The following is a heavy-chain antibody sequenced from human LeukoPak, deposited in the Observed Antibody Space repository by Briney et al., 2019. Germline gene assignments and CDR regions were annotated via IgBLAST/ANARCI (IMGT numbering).Heavy chain of an antibody. J-gene: IGHJ4*02. CDR3: AREAYGSGHRYSDF. CDR2: ISSSSSYI. CDR1: GFTFSSYS. Sequence: GGSLRLSCAASGFTFSSYSMNWVRQAPGKGLEWVSSISSSSSYIYYADSVKGRFTISRDNAKNSLYLQMNGLRTEDTAMYFCAREAYGSGHRYSDFWGQGTLVTVSS. V-gene: IGHV3-21*04. D-gene: IGHD6-19*01.